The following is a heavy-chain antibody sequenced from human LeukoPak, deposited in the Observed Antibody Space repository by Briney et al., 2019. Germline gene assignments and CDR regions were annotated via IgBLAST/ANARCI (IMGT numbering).Heavy chain of an antibody. CDR2: ISYDGSNK. J-gene: IGHJ6*02. CDR3: ARSNYYGSGSYGYYYYGMDV. D-gene: IGHD3-10*01. CDR1: GITLSNYG. Sequence: GGSVRLSCAVSGITLSNYGMTWVRQAPGKGLEWVAVISYDGSNKYYADSVKGRFTISRDNSKNTLYLQMNSLRAEDTAVYYCARSNYYGSGSYGYYYYGMDVWGQGTTVTVSS. V-gene: IGHV3-30*03.